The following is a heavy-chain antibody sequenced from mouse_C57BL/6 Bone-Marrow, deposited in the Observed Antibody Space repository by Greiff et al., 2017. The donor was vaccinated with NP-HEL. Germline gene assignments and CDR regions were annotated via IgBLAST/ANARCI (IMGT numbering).Heavy chain of an antibody. Sequence: VQLQQSGPVLVKPGASVKMSCKASGYTFTDYYMNWVKQSHGKSLEWIGVINPYNGGTSYNQKFKGKATLTVDKSSSTAYMELNSLTSEDSAVYYCAGITTVGYFDYWGQGTTLTVSS. CDR1: GYTFTDYY. D-gene: IGHD1-1*01. CDR2: INPYNGGT. CDR3: AGITTVGYFDY. J-gene: IGHJ2*01. V-gene: IGHV1-19*01.